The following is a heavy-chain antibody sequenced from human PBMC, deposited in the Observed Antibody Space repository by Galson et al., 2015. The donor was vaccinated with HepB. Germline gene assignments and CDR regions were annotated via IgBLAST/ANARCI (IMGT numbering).Heavy chain of an antibody. Sequence: SVKVSCKASGYTFTSYGISWVRQAPGQGLEWMGWISAYNGNTNYAQKLQGRVTMTTDTSTSTAYMELRSLRSDDTAVYYCARVPRRTAIDTGVYWYFDLWGRGTLVTVSS. D-gene: IGHD5-18*01. CDR3: ARVPRRTAIDTGVYWYFDL. J-gene: IGHJ2*01. V-gene: IGHV1-18*01. CDR2: ISAYNGNT. CDR1: GYTFTSYG.